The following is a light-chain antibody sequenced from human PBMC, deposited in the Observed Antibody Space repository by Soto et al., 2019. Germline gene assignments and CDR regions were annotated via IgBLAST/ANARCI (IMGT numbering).Light chain of an antibody. CDR3: SSYTNKDTLL. CDR2: DVT. J-gene: IGLJ3*02. CDR1: NSDVGGYDH. V-gene: IGLV2-14*03. Sequence: QSVLTQPASVSGSPGQSITISCTGTNSDVGGYDHVSWYQQHPGKAPKLIIYDVTVRPSGISPRFSGSKSDNTASLAVSGLQPEDEADYYCSSYTNKDTLLFGGGTKVTVL.